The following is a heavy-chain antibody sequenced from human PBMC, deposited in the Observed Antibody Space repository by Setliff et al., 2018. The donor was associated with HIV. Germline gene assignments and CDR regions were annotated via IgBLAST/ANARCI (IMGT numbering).Heavy chain of an antibody. J-gene: IGHJ4*02. CDR3: ASDVLDLVISVYGF. V-gene: IGHV4-38-2*01. CDR1: GFSISSRYY. D-gene: IGHD3-22*01. CDR2: IYHTGSS. Sequence: SDTLSLTCDVSGFSISSRYYWGWIRQSPGKGLEWSGNIYHTGSSYYNTSLNDRATISLDTSKNQFSLKLNSVTAADTAVYYCASDVLDLVISVYGFWGQGIPVTFSS.